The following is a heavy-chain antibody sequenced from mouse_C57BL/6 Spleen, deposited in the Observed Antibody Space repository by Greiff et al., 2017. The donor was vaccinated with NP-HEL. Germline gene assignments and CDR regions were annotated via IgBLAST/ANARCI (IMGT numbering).Heavy chain of an antibody. J-gene: IGHJ4*01. CDR3: ARNLLDYAMDD. D-gene: IGHD2-10*01. Sequence: QVQLKQSGAELVKPGASVKISCKASGYAFSSYWMNWVKQRPGKGLEWIGQIYPGDGDTNYNGKFKGKATLTADKSSSTAYMQLSSLTSEDSAVYFCARNLLDYAMDDWGQGTSVTVSS. CDR2: IYPGDGDT. CDR1: GYAFSSYW. V-gene: IGHV1-80*01.